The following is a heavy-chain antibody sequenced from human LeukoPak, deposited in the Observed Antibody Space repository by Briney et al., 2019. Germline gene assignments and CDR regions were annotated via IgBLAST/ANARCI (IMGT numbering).Heavy chain of an antibody. D-gene: IGHD1-20*01. CDR3: ARVTGTTFYWFDP. CDR1: GFTFSSYG. CDR2: ISYDGSNK. Sequence: PGRSLRLSCAASGFTFSSYGMHWVRQAPGKGLEWVAVISYDGSNKYYADSVKGRFTISSDNSKNTLYLQMNSLRAEDTAVYYCARVTGTTFYWFDPWGQGTLVTVSS. J-gene: IGHJ5*02. V-gene: IGHV3-30*03.